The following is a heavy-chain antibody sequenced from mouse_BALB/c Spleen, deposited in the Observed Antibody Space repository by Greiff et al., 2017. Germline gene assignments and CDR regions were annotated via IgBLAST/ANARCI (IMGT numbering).Heavy chain of an antibody. J-gene: IGHJ2*01. CDR2: IDPSDSYT. CDR1: GYTFTSYW. V-gene: IGHV1-69*02. CDR3: ARGGFLY. Sequence: VQLQQPGAELVKPGASVKLSCKASGYTFTSYWMHWVKQRPGQGLEWIGEIDPSDSYTNYNQKFKGKATLTVDKSSSTAYMQLSSLTSEDSAVYYCARGGFLYWGQGTTLTVSS.